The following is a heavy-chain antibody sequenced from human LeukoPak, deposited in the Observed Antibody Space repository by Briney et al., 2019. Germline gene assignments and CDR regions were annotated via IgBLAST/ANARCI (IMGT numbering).Heavy chain of an antibody. Sequence: GGSLRLSCAASGFTFSSYAMSWVRQAPGKGLEWVSAISGSGGSAYYADSAKGRFTISRDNSKTTLYLQMNSWRAEDTAVYYCAKDMGLMNYGYYCGHKTLVTASS. J-gene: IGHJ4*01. CDR2: ISGSGGSA. CDR3: AKDMGLMNYGYY. V-gene: IGHV3-23*01. CDR1: GFTFSSYA. D-gene: IGHD4-17*01.